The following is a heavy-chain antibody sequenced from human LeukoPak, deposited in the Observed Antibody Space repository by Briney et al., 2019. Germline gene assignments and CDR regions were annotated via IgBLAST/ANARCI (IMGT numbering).Heavy chain of an antibody. CDR1: GGTFSSYA. CDR2: IIPIFGTA. J-gene: IGHJ6*03. D-gene: IGHD2-2*01. CDR3: ARDQGPPEVPAARGENYYYYYYMDV. Sequence: ASVKVSCKASGGTFSSYAISWVRQAPGQGLEWMGGIIPIFGTANYAQKFQGRVTITADESTSTAYMELSSLRSEDTAVYYCARDQGPPEVPAARGENYYYYYYMDVWGKGTTVTVSS. V-gene: IGHV1-69*13.